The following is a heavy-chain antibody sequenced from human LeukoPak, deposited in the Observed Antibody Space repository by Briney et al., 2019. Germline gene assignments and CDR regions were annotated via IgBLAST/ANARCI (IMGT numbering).Heavy chain of an antibody. CDR3: ATYKNQPHTLFFDF. D-gene: IGHD1-1*01. CDR2: VYIDGGTT. Sequence: GGSLRLSCAASGFTFSSYWMHWVRQAPGKGLVWVSRVYIDGGTTTYADSVKGRFTTSRDNARNSLSLQMNSLRSEDTAVYYCATYKNQPHTLFFDFWGQGALVTVSA. J-gene: IGHJ4*02. V-gene: IGHV3-74*01. CDR1: GFTFSSYW.